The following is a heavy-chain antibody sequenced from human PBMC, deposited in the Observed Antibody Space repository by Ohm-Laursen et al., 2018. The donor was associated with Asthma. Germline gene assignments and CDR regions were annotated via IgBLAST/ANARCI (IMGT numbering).Heavy chain of an antibody. V-gene: IGHV3-33*01. J-gene: IGHJ6*02. D-gene: IGHD2-2*02. CDR2: IWYDGSNK. CDR1: GFTFSSYG. Sequence: SLRLSCSASGFTFSSYGMHWVRQAPGKGLEWVAVIWYDGSNKYYADSVKGRFTISRDNSKNTLYLQMNSLRAEDTAVYYCARDHGCSSTSCYTGVYYYGMDVWGQGTTVTVSS. CDR3: ARDHGCSSTSCYTGVYYYGMDV.